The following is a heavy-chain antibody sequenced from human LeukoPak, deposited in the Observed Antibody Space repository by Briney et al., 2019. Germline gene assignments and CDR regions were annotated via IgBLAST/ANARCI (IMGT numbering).Heavy chain of an antibody. D-gene: IGHD2-2*01. CDR1: GGTFSSYA. CDR2: IIPIFGTA. V-gene: IGHV1-69*01. CDR3: ARDIVVVGYYYYGMDV. J-gene: IGHJ6*02. Sequence: SVKVSCKASGGTFSSYAISWVRQAPGQGLEWMGGIIPIFGTANYAQKFQGRVTITADESTSTAYMELNSLRSEDTAVYYCARDIVVVGYYYYGMDVWGQGTTVTVSS.